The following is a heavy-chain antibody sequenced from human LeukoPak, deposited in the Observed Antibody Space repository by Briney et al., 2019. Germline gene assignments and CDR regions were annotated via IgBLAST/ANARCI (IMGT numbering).Heavy chain of an antibody. Sequence: GASVKVSCKASGYGFTGYFMHWVRQAPGQGLEWMGWINPDSGGTNYAQKFRGRVTLTRDTSISTAYMELSRLRSDDTAMYYCARDLLRRAASGMLDSWGQGTLVTVSS. D-gene: IGHD1-1*01. CDR2: INPDSGGT. V-gene: IGHV1-2*02. J-gene: IGHJ4*02. CDR3: ARDLLRRAASGMLDS. CDR1: GYGFTGYF.